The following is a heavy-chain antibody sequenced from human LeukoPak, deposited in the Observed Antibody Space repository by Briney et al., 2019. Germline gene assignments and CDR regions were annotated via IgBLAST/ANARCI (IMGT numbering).Heavy chain of an antibody. J-gene: IGHJ4*02. V-gene: IGHV3-13*04. CDR2: IGTAGDT. D-gene: IGHD3-10*01. Sequence: PGGSLRLSCAASGFTFSTYDMHWVRQVTGKGLEWVSGIGTAGDTYYPASVKGRFTISRENAKNSLCLQMNSLRAGDTAVYYCARGYYYGSGSYWGFDHWGQGTLVTVSS. CDR1: GFTFSTYD. CDR3: ARGYYYGSGSYWGFDH.